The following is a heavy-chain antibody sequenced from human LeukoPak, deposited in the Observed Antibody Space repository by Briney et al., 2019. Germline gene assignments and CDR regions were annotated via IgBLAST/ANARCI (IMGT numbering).Heavy chain of an antibody. D-gene: IGHD3-10*01. Sequence: PSETLSLTCTVSGGAISNYYWSWIRQPPGKGLEWIGYIYYSGSTNYNPSLKSRVTISVDTSKNQFSLKLSSVTAAGTAVYYCAREQKVWFGEFFDYWGQGTLVTVSS. CDR3: AREQKVWFGEFFDY. J-gene: IGHJ4*02. CDR2: IYYSGST. V-gene: IGHV4-59*12. CDR1: GGAISNYY.